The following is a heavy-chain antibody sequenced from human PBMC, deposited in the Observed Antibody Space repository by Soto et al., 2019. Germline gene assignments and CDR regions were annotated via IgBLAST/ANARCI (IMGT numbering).Heavy chain of an antibody. J-gene: IGHJ6*02. D-gene: IGHD6-19*01. CDR2: IYYSGST. CDR1: GGSISSGGYY. CDR3: ARGLAVAEFKPYYHYVMDV. V-gene: IGHV4-31*03. Sequence: SETLSLTCTVSGGSISSGGYYWSWIRQHPGKGLEWIGYIYYSGSTYYSPSLKSRVTISVDTSKNQFSLKLSSVTAADTAVYYCARGLAVAEFKPYYHYVMDVWGQGTTVTVYS.